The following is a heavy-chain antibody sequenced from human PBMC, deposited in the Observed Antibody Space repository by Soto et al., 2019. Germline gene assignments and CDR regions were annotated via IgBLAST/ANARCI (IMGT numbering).Heavy chain of an antibody. CDR2: INHNTNT. CDR3: ARGVSCFRGSLAP. CDR1: GGSISNGY. V-gene: IGHV4-34*01. D-gene: IGHD5-12*01. J-gene: IGHJ5*02. Sequence: QVQLQQWGAGLLKPSETLSLTCAVYGGSISNGYWNWFRQPPGKGLEWIGEINHNTNTIYNPSLTSRVTISGDTSKNLFSLKLTSVPAADTAVYYGARGVSCFRGSLAPWGQGTLATVPS.